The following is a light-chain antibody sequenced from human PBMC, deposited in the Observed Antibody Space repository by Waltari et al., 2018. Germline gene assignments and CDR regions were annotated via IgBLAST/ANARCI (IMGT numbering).Light chain of an antibody. Sequence: EIVLTQSPGTLSLSPAERATLSCRASQSVSSSYLARYQQKPGQAPRTLIYGASSRATGIPDRFSGSWSGTDFTLTISRLEPEDFAFYYCQQYGNSPVTFGQGTKVEIK. J-gene: IGKJ1*01. CDR1: QSVSSSY. CDR3: QQYGNSPVT. V-gene: IGKV3-20*01. CDR2: GAS.